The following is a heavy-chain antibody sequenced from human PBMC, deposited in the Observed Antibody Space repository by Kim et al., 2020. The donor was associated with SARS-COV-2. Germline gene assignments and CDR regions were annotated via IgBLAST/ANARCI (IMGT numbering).Heavy chain of an antibody. V-gene: IGHV6-1*01. J-gene: IGHJ4*02. Sequence: YAVSVKGRITINSETSKNQFSLHLNSVTPEDTDVYYCAKDKFRCLDYWGQGTLVTVSS. D-gene: IGHD4-17*01. CDR3: AKDKFRCLDY.